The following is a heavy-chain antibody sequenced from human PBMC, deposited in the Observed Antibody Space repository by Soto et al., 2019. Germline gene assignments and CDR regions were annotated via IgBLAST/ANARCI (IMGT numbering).Heavy chain of an antibody. CDR3: ARVLGNDAFDI. CDR2: IYHSGST. J-gene: IGHJ3*02. Sequence: QVQLQESGPGLVKPSGTLSLTCAVSGGSISSSNWWSWVRQPPGKGLEWIGDIYHSGSTNYNPSLKSGVTISVDKPKNHFALKLSSVTAADTAVYYCARVLGNDAFDIWGQGTVVTVSS. D-gene: IGHD3-3*02. V-gene: IGHV4-4*02. CDR1: GGSISSSNW.